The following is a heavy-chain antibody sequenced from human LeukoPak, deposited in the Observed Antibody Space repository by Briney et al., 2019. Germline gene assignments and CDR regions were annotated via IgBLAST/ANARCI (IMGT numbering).Heavy chain of an antibody. CDR3: ASGRVRGVYYDY. Sequence: SETLSLTCTVSGYSISSGYYWGWIRQPPGKGLEWIGSIYHSGSTYYNPSLKSRVTISVDTSKNQLSLKLSSVTAADTAVYHCASGRVRGVYYDYWGQGTLVTVSS. V-gene: IGHV4-38-2*02. D-gene: IGHD3-10*01. CDR2: IYHSGST. CDR1: GYSISSGYY. J-gene: IGHJ4*02.